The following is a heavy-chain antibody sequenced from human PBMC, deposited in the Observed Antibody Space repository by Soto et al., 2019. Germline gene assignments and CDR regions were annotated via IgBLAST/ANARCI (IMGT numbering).Heavy chain of an antibody. CDR1: GFTFSSYS. V-gene: IGHV3-21*01. Sequence: EVQLVESGGGLVKPGGSLRLSCAASGFTFSSYSMNWVRQAPGKGLEWVSSISSSSSYIYYADSVKGRFTISRDNAKNSLYPQMNSLRADDTAVYYCARGHIVVVTAIPSYYYGMDVWGQGTTVTVSS. CDR3: ARGHIVVVTAIPSYYYGMDV. CDR2: ISSSSSYI. J-gene: IGHJ6*02. D-gene: IGHD2-21*02.